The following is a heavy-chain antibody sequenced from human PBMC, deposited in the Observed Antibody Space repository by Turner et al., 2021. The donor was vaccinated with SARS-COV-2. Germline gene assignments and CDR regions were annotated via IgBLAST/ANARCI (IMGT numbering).Heavy chain of an antibody. CDR2: VSYDGTNK. D-gene: IGHD3-16*02. Sequence: QVQLVESGGGVAQPGRSLRLSCAASGFTFTGYDMHWVRQAPGKGLEWVAVVSYDGTNKYFADSVEGRFTISRDKSKNMVYLRMNSLRVDDTAVYYCAKGVGVWGSYRHHFDYWGQGTVVTVSS. V-gene: IGHV3-30*18. J-gene: IGHJ4*02. CDR1: GFTFTGYD. CDR3: AKGVGVWGSYRHHFDY.